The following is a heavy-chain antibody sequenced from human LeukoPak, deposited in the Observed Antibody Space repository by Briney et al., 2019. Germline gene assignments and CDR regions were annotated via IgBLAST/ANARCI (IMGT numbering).Heavy chain of an antibody. CDR2: IYYSGST. CDR3: ARLNGSANYGMDV. D-gene: IGHD3-10*01. J-gene: IGHJ6*02. V-gene: IGHV4-34*01. Sequence: KPSETLSLTCAVYGGSFSGYYWSWIRQPPGKGLEWIGSIYYSGSTYYNPSLKSRVTISVDTSKNQFSLKLSSVTAADTAVYYCARLNGSANYGMDVWGQGTTVTVSS. CDR1: GGSFSGYY.